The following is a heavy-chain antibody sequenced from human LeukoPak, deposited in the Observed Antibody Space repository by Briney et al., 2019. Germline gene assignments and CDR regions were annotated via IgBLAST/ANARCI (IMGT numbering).Heavy chain of an antibody. CDR1: GGSISSYY. J-gene: IGHJ5*02. CDR3: ARGYYDLWSGYLIDPRPGEFDP. Sequence: SETLSLTCTVSGGSISSYYWSWIRQPPGKGLEWIGYIYYSGSTNYNPSLKSRVTISVDTSKNQFSLKLSSVTAADTAVYYCARGYYDLWSGYLIDPRPGEFDPWGQGTLVTVSS. CDR2: IYYSGST. V-gene: IGHV4-59*01. D-gene: IGHD3-3*01.